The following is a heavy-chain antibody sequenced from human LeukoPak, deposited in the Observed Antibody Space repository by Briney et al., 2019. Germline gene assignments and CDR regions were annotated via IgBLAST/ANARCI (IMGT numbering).Heavy chain of an antibody. J-gene: IGHJ4*02. CDR3: ARDKIAAAGKDY. D-gene: IGHD6-13*01. CDR1: GYTFTGYY. CDR2: INPNSGGT. V-gene: IGHV1-2*02. Sequence: VASVKVSCKASGYTFTGYYMHWVRQAPGQGLEWMGWINPNSGGTNYAQKFQGKVTMTRDTSISTAYMELSRLRSDDTAVYYCARDKIAAAGKDYWGQGTLVTVSS.